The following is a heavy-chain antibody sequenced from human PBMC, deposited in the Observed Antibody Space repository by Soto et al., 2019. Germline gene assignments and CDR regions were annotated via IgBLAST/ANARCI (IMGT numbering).Heavy chain of an antibody. CDR2: ISIDGSNI. D-gene: IGHD3-3*01. V-gene: IGHV3-30-3*01. CDR3: ARAHYDFGLVTTV. CDR1: GFTFSSYA. J-gene: IGHJ4*02. Sequence: QVQLVESGGGVVQPGRSLRLSCAASGFTFSSYAMHWLRQAPGRGLEWVAIISIDGSNIYYADSVKGRFTISRDNSKNTLYLQMNSLRAEDTAVYYCARAHYDFGLVTTVWGQGNLVTVSS.